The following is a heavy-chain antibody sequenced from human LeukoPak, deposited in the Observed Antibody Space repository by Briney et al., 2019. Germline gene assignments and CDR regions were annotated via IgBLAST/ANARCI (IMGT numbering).Heavy chain of an antibody. Sequence: PGGSLRLSCAASGFTFSSYGMHWVRQAPGKGLEWVSAISGSGGSTYYADSVKGRFTISRDNSKNTLYLQMNSLRAEDTAVYYCAKGGPVLKMYCSSTSCYQGFDPWGQGTLVTVSS. CDR1: GFTFSSYG. CDR2: ISGSGGST. D-gene: IGHD2-2*01. J-gene: IGHJ5*02. CDR3: AKGGPVLKMYCSSTSCYQGFDP. V-gene: IGHV3-23*01.